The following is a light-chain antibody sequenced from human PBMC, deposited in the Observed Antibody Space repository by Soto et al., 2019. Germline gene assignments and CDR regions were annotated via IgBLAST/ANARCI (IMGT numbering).Light chain of an antibody. CDR1: QSVSSN. CDR3: QQYNNWRWT. CDR2: GAS. Sequence: EIVMTQSPATLSVSPGERATLSCRASQSVSSNLAWYQQKPGQAPRLLSYGASTRATGIPARFSGSGSGTECTLTISSLQSEDFAVYYCQQYNNWRWTFGQGTKVDIK. J-gene: IGKJ1*01. V-gene: IGKV3-15*01.